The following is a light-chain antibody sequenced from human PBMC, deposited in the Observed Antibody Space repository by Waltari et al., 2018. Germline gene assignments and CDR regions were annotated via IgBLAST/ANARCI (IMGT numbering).Light chain of an antibody. Sequence: DIVMTQSPLSLPVTPGEPASISCRSSQSLLHSNGYNYLDWYLQKPGQSPQLLICLGSNRASGVPDRFSGSGSGTDFTLKISRVEAEDVGVYYCMQALQTPTFGQGTKVEIK. CDR2: LGS. V-gene: IGKV2-28*01. J-gene: IGKJ1*01. CDR3: MQALQTPT. CDR1: QSLLHSNGYNY.